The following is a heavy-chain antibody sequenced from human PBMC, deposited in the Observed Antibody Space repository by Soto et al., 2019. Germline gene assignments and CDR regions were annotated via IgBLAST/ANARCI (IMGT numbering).Heavy chain of an antibody. CDR3: ARRGAPYLLRWYAFDY. V-gene: IGHV4-39*01. J-gene: IGHJ4*02. CDR1: AGSLSRNSYY. Sequence: SETLCVTCSVSAGSLSRNSYYWVWIRQPPGKGLEWLGSIYYSGTTYYNPSLKSRVTISVDTSKNQLSLRLISVAAADTAGYYCARRGAPYLLRWYAFDYRGLATLVTVSS. D-gene: IGHD6-13*01. CDR2: IYYSGTT.